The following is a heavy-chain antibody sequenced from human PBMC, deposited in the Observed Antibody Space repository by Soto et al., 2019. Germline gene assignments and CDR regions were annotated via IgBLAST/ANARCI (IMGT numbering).Heavy chain of an antibody. CDR1: GYTFTSYA. D-gene: IGHD3-10*01. V-gene: IGHV1-3*01. CDR3: ARDIWFGVPPGGGGMH. CDR2: INAGNGNT. Sequence: QVQLVQSGAEVKKPGASVKVSCKASGYTFTSYAMHWVRQAPGQRLEWMGWINAGNGNTKYSQKFQGRVTITRDTSASRVYRELNSLRSEDTAVYYCARDIWFGVPPGGGGMHWGQGTLVTVSS. J-gene: IGHJ4*02.